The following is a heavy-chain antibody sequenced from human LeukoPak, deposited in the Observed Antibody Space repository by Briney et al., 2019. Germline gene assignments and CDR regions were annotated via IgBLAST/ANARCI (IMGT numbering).Heavy chain of an antibody. CDR1: GFKVSSND. V-gene: IGHV3-53*01. CDR3: ARDAFMGY. D-gene: IGHD3-10*01. Sequence: GGSLRLSCAVSGFKVSSNDMNWVRQAPRKGLEWVSIIYNGGGTTYYADSVQGRFTISRDNSKNTLYLQMNSLIAEDTALYYCARDAFMGYWGQGTLVTVSS. CDR2: IYNGGGTT. J-gene: IGHJ4*02.